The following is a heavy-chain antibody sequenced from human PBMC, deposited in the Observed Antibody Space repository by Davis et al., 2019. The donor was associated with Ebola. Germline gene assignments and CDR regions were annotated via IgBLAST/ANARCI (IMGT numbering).Heavy chain of an antibody. D-gene: IGHD6-13*01. CDR1: GFTFSNYW. Sequence: PGGSLRLSCAASGFTFSNYWMHWVRQGPGKGLVWVSRIHSDGSVISYADSVKGRFTISRDNAKNTLYLQMNSRRAGDAGVYYCAAIAVTGTAGAFDFGGQGTMVTVSS. CDR3: AAIAVTGTAGAFDF. CDR2: IHSDGSVI. J-gene: IGHJ3*01. V-gene: IGHV3-74*01.